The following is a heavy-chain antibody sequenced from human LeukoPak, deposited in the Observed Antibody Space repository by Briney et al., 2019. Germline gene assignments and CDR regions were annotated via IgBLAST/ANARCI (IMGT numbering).Heavy chain of an antibody. Sequence: GGSLRLCCVASRFTFSSYSMNWVRQAPGKGLEWVSYISSSGSTIYYADSVKGRFTISIDNSKNSLYLQMTSLRAEDTVVYYCAKDSAYYYDSSGYYYDWGQGTLVTV. CDR3: AKDSAYYYDSSGYYYD. J-gene: IGHJ4*02. V-gene: IGHV3-48*01. CDR1: RFTFSSYS. D-gene: IGHD3-22*01. CDR2: ISSSGSTI.